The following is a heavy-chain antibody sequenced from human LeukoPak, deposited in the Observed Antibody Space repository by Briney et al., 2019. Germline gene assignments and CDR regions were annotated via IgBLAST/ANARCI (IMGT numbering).Heavy chain of an antibody. CDR1: GFTFDNYR. CDR3: TKRVKYGGTWDHFAD. D-gene: IGHD1-26*01. Sequence: GGSLRLSCAASGFTFDNYRMSWVRQAPGKGLEWVSNVNADGGNTYYADSVKGRFTISRDNSKSTLILQMNSLRVEDTALYYCTKRVKYGGTWDHFADWGQGTLVTVSS. CDR2: VNADGGNT. J-gene: IGHJ4*02. V-gene: IGHV3-23*01.